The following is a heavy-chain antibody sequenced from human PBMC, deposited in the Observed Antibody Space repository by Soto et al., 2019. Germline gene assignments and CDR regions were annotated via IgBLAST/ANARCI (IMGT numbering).Heavy chain of an antibody. CDR3: TRGLLGGAPSYTFHGMDV. CDR2: ISYDGSNK. Sequence: GGSLRLSCAASGFTFSSYGMHWVRQAPGKGLEWVAVISYDGSNKYYADSVKGRLTISRDNSKNTLYLQINSLRAEDTAVYYCTRGLLGGAPSYTFHGMDVWGQGTTVTVSS. J-gene: IGHJ6*01. V-gene: IGHV3-30*03. CDR1: GFTFSSYG. D-gene: IGHD1-26*01.